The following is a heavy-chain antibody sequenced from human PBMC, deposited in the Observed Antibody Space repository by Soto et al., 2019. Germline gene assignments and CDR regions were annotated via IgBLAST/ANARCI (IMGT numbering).Heavy chain of an antibody. CDR2: INHSGST. CDR1: GGTFSGYY. J-gene: IGHJ4*02. V-gene: IGHV4-34*01. Sequence: SETLSLTCAVYGGTFSGYYWSWIRQPPGKGLEWIGEINHSGSTNYNPSLKRRVTISVDTSKNQFSLKLSSVTAADTAVYYCASIQPLFDYWGQGTLV. CDR3: ASIQPLFDY. D-gene: IGHD2-2*01.